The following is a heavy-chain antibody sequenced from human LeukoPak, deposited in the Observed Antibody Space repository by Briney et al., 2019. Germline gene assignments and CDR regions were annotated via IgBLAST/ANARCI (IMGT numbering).Heavy chain of an antibody. V-gene: IGHV3-73*01. J-gene: IGHJ3*02. CDR1: GFTFSGSA. D-gene: IGHD3-22*01. CDR3: TRSRAYYYDSSGYSVNAFDI. CDR2: IRSKANSYAT. Sequence: PGGSLRLSCAASGFTFSGSAMHWVRQASGKGLEWVGRIRSKANSYATAYAASVKGRFTISRDDSKNTAYLQMNSLKTEDTAVYYCTRSRAYYYDSSGYSVNAFDIWGQGTIVTVSS.